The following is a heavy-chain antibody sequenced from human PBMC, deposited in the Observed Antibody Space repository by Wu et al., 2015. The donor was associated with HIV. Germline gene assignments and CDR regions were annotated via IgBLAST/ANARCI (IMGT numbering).Heavy chain of an antibody. CDR1: GGTFTKSA. J-gene: IGHJ4*02. V-gene: IGHV1-2*02. CDR3: ARGDIVVVPAAMPDY. Sequence: QVQLVQSGAEVKKPGSSVKVSCKASGGTFTKSAISWVRQAPGQGLEWMGWIDPNSGDTNYAQKFQGRVTMTRDTSISTAYMELSSLRSDDTAVYYCARGDIVVVPAAMPDYWGQGTLVTVSS. CDR2: IDPNSGDT. D-gene: IGHD2-2*01.